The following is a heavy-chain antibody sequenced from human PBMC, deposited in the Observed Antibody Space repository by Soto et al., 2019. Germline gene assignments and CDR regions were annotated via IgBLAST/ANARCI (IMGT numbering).Heavy chain of an antibody. Sequence: AETLSLTCTVSGGSISSNYWTWIGQSPGKGLEWIGYIYYTGSTKYNPSLQSRVTISLDTSKNQFSLRLTSVTSADTAVYYCARGGSYGDFFDYWGQGAQVTVSS. CDR1: GGSISSNY. CDR3: ARGGSYGDFFDY. D-gene: IGHD4-17*01. V-gene: IGHV4-59*01. CDR2: IYYTGST. J-gene: IGHJ4*02.